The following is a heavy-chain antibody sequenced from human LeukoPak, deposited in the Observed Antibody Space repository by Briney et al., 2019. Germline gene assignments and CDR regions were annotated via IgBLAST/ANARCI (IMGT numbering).Heavy chain of an antibody. CDR2: IYPGDSDT. CDR1: GYSFTSYW. V-gene: IGHV5-51*01. J-gene: IGHJ5*02. Sequence: GESLKISCKGSGYSFTSYWIGWVRQMPGKGLEWMGTIYPGDSDTRYSPSFQGQVTISADKSISTAYLQWNSLRASDTAKYYCAKLTPGRNNWFDPWGQGTLVTVSS. D-gene: IGHD1-14*01. CDR3: AKLTPGRNNWFDP.